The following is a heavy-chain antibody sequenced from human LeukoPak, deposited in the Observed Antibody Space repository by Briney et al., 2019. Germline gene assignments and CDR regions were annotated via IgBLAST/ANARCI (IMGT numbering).Heavy chain of an antibody. CDR3: ARGVSSSWYHIDY. J-gene: IGHJ4*02. D-gene: IGHD6-13*01. Sequence: XVRXATXXXXXXXXWMNPNSGNTGYAQKFQGRVTMTRNTSISTAYMELSSLRSEDTAVYYCARGVSSSWYHIDYWGQGTLVTVSS. CDR2: MNPNSGNT. V-gene: IGHV1-8*01.